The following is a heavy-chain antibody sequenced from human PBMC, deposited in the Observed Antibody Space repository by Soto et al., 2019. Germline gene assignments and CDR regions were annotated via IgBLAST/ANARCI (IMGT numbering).Heavy chain of an antibody. CDR1: GYSFTSYW. CDR3: ARDGWTVDTAMVTQSDYIWGSYLSY. J-gene: IGHJ4*02. CDR2: IYPGDSDT. Sequence: PGESLKISCKGSGYSFTSYWIGWVRQMPGKGLEWMGIIYPGDSDTRYSPSFQGQVTISADKSISTAYLQWSSLKASDTAVYYCARDGWTVDTAMVTQSDYIWGSYLSYWGQGTLVTVSS. D-gene: IGHD5-18*01. V-gene: IGHV5-51*01.